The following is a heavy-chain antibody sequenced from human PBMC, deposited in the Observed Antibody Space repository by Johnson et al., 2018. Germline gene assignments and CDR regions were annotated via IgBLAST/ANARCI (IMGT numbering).Heavy chain of an antibody. CDR3: AKVSALGGTRDVYYYFMDV. J-gene: IGHJ6*02. V-gene: IGHV3-9*01. CDR2: ISWDSVTI. CDR1: GFSLGDYG. D-gene: IGHD2-15*01. Sequence: VQLVQSGGGLAQPGRSLRLSCAASGFSLGDYGMHWVRQPPGKGLEWVSGISWDSVTIGYADSVKGRFTISRDNAKNSLYLEMNSLREEDTALYYCAKVSALGGTRDVYYYFMDVWGQGTTVTVSS.